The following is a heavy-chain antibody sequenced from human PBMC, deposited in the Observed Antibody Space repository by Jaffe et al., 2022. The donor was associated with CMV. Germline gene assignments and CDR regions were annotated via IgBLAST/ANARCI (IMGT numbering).Heavy chain of an antibody. CDR1: GFTFSTYS. V-gene: IGHV3-64D*06. D-gene: IGHD3-22*01. CDR2: ITDDGGGT. CDR3: ARRGSSDYYNDY. Sequence: EVQLVESGGDLVQPGGSLRLSCSASGFTFSTYSMHWVRQAPGKGLETISAITDDGGGTYYADPAKGRFIISRDNSKNTLYLQMSSLRAEDTAVYYCARRGSSDYYNDYWGQGILVTVNS. J-gene: IGHJ4*02.